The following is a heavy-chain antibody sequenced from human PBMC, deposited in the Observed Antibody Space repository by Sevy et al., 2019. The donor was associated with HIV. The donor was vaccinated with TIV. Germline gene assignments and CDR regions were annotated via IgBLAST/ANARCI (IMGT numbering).Heavy chain of an antibody. J-gene: IGHJ5*02. CDR2: MNPNSGNT. D-gene: IGHD6-13*01. V-gene: IGHV1-8*01. Sequence: ASVKVSYKASGYTFTSYDINWVRQATRQGLEWMGWMNPNSGNTGYAQKFQGRVTMTRNTSISTAYMELSSLRSEDTAVYYCARGHTYSSSWYRSFWFDPWGQRTLVTVSS. CDR1: GYTFTSYD. CDR3: ARGHTYSSSWYRSFWFDP.